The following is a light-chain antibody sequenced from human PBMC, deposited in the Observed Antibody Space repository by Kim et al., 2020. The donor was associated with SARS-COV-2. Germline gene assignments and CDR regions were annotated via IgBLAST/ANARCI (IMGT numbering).Light chain of an antibody. Sequence: DIVMTQSPDSLAVSLGERATINCKSSQSVLYNFNNKNYLAWYQQKPGQPPKLLIYWASTRESGVPDRFSGSGSGTDFTLTITSLQIEDVAVYYCQQYFGTPISITFGQGTRLEIK. CDR1: QSVLYNFNNKNY. V-gene: IGKV4-1*01. CDR3: QQYFGTPISIT. J-gene: IGKJ5*01. CDR2: WAS.